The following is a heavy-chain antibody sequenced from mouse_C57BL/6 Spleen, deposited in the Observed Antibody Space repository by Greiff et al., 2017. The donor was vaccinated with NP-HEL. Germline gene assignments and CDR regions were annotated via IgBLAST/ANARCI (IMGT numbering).Heavy chain of an antibody. CDR2: IDPEDGDT. J-gene: IGHJ4*01. CDR3: TRGITTVVAPYYAMDY. Sequence: EVKLMESGAELVRPGASVKLSCTASGFNIKDYYMHWVKQRPEQGLEWIGRIDPEDGDTEYAPKFQGKATMTADTSSNTAYLQLSSLTSEDTAVYYCTRGITTVVAPYYAMDYWGQGTSVTVSS. CDR1: GFNIKDYY. D-gene: IGHD1-1*01. V-gene: IGHV14-1*01.